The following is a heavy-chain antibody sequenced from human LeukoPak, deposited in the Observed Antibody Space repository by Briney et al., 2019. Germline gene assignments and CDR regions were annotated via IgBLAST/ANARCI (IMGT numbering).Heavy chain of an antibody. V-gene: IGHV1-69*13. CDR3: ARRGKSCGGDCFDYYGMDV. D-gene: IGHD2-21*02. J-gene: IGHJ6*02. Sequence: GASVKVSCKASGYTFTSYGISWVRQAPGQGLEWMGGIIPIFGTANYAQKFQGRVTITADESTSTAYMELSSLRSEDTAVYYCARRGKSCGGDCFDYYGMDVWGQGTTVTVSS. CDR1: GYTFTSYG. CDR2: IIPIFGTA.